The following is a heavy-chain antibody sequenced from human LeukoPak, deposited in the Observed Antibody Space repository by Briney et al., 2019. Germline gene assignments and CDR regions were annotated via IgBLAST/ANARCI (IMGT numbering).Heavy chain of an antibody. V-gene: IGHV3-23*01. J-gene: IGHJ4*02. CDR3: AKDKFRNSRDGLDS. CDR1: EFTFGSYW. D-gene: IGHD5-24*01. Sequence: GGSRRLSFPASEFTFGSYWIHWFRKPPGKGLNWASAISGSGGSTYYADSVKGRFTISRDNSKNTLYLQMNSLRAEDTAVYFCAKDKFRNSRDGLDSWGRGTLVTVSS. CDR2: ISGSGGST.